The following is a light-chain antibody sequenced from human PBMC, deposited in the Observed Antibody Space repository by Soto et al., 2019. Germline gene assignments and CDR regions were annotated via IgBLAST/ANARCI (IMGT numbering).Light chain of an antibody. V-gene: IGLV1-44*01. J-gene: IGLJ3*02. CDR2: NIH. CDR3: AAWDDSLNGPV. CDR1: SSNIGSNN. Sequence: QSVVTQPPSASGTPGQRATISCSGSSSNIGSNNVNWYQQLPGTAPKLLIYNIHQRPSGVPDRFSGSKSGTSASLAISGLQSEDEADYYCAAWDDSLNGPVFGGGTKLTVL.